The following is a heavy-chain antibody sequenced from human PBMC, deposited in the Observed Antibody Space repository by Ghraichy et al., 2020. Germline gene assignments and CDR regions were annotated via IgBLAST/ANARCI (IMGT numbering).Heavy chain of an antibody. CDR1: GYSISSGYY. D-gene: IGHD3-9*01. Sequence: SETLSLTCTVSGYSISSGYYWGWIRQPPGKGLEWIGSINHSEDTYYNPSLKSRVSISVDTSKNQFSLKLSSATAADTAVYFCARDIPTGYHDYWGQGILVTVSS. CDR2: INHSEDT. J-gene: IGHJ4*02. CDR3: ARDIPTGYHDY. V-gene: IGHV4-38-2*02.